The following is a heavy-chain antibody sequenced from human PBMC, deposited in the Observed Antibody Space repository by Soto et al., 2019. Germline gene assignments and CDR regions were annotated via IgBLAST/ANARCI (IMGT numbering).Heavy chain of an antibody. Sequence: QVQLVESGGGLVKPGGSLTLSCAVSGFTFSDHYMSWIRQAPGKGLEWVSYISSSGSDTFYADSVKGRFTISRDNAKNSMYLQMNSLRAEDTAVYYCASGKWFGDSDAFDIWGHGTMVTVSS. CDR3: ASGKWFGDSDAFDI. CDR2: ISSSGSDT. J-gene: IGHJ3*02. V-gene: IGHV3-11*01. CDR1: GFTFSDHY. D-gene: IGHD3-10*01.